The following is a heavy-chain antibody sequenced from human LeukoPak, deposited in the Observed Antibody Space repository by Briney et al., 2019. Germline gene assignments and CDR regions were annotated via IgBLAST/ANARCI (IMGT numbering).Heavy chain of an antibody. D-gene: IGHD1-1*01. J-gene: IGHJ4*02. CDR2: INHSGST. CDR3: ARGPLAGTTEPQFDY. V-gene: IGHV4-34*01. CDR1: GGSFSGYY. Sequence: SETLSLTCAVYGGSFSGYYWSWIRQPPGKGLEWIGEINHSGSTNYSPSLKSRVTISVDTSKNQFSLKLSSVTAADTAVYYCARGPLAGTTEPQFDYWGQGTLVTVSS.